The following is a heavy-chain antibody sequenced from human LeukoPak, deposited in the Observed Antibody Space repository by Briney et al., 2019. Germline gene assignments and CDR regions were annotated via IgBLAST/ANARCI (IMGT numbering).Heavy chain of an antibody. CDR2: IYYSGST. CDR3: ASGLGYCSSTSCYAYYYYGMDV. J-gene: IGHJ6*02. V-gene: IGHV4-59*01. D-gene: IGHD2-2*01. CDR1: GGSISSYY. Sequence: SETLSLTCTVSGGSISSYYWSWIRQPPGKGLEWIGYIYYSGSTNYNPPLKSRVTISVDTSKNQFSLKLSSVTAADTAVYYCASGLGYCSSTSCYAYYYYGMDVWGQGTTVTVSS.